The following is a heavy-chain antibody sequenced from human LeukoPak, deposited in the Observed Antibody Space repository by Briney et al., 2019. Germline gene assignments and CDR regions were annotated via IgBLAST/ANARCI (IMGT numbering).Heavy chain of an antibody. CDR1: GYTFTSYY. D-gene: IGHD2-21*02. V-gene: IGHV1-46*01. CDR2: INPSGGST. Sequence: ASVKVSCKASGYTFTSYYMHWVRQAPGQGLEWMGIINPSGGSTSYAQKFQGRVTMTRDTSTSSVYMELSSLRSEDTAVYYCARREGVVTGFDYWGQGTLVTVSS. J-gene: IGHJ4*02. CDR3: ARREGVVTGFDY.